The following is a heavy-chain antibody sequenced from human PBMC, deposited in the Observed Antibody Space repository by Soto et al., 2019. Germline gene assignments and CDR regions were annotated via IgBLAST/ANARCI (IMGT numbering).Heavy chain of an antibody. CDR3: AKGKGVGATPDGANC. D-gene: IGHD1-26*01. V-gene: IGHV3-23*01. Sequence: EVQVLESGGGLVQPGGSLRLSCAASGFTFSSFGMNWVRQAPGKGLEWVSGVRSDGDTTYNAESLKGRFTVSRDTSKNTVYVQMNSLRAEDTAVYYCAKGKGVGATPDGANCWGQGTPVTVSS. CDR2: VRSDGDTT. CDR1: GFTFSSFG. J-gene: IGHJ4*02.